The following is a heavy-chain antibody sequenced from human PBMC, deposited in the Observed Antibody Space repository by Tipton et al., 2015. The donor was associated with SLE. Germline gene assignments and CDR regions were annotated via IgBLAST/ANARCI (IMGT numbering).Heavy chain of an antibody. CDR1: GGSISSSSSYY. J-gene: IGHJ5*02. V-gene: IGHV4-34*01. Sequence: TLSLTCAVYGGSISSSSSYYWAWIRQPPGKGVEWIGEINHRGSTNYNPSLKSRVTISVDTSKNQFSLKLSSVTAADTAVYYCARLGGWFDPWGQGTLVTVSS. D-gene: IGHD2-15*01. CDR3: ARLGGWFDP. CDR2: INHRGST.